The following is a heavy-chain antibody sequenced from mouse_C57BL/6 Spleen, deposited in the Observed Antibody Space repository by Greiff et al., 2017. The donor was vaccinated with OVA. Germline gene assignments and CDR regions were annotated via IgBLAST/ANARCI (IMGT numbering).Heavy chain of an antibody. J-gene: IGHJ4*01. CDR2: ISSGSSTI. V-gene: IGHV5-17*01. CDR1: GFTFSDYG. CDR3: ARRDYGRGYYAMDY. Sequence: EVHLVESGGGLVKPGGSLKLSCAASGFTFSDYGMHWVRQAPEKGLEWVAYISSGSSTIYYADTVKGRFTISRDNAKNTLFLQMTSLRSEDTAMYYCARRDYGRGYYAMDYWGQGTSVTVSS. D-gene: IGHD1-1*01.